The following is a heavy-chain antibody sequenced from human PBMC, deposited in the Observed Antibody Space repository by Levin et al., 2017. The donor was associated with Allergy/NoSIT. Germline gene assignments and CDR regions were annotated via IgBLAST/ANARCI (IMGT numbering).Heavy chain of an antibody. J-gene: IGHJ4*02. D-gene: IGHD1-7*01. CDR1: GYTFTNFA. Sequence: ASVKVSCKTSGYTFTNFALNWVRQAPGQGLEWMGLINTNTGNPTYAQGFTGRFVFSLDTSVSTAYLHISGLEAEDTAVYYCARAATGTPGFYWGQGALVTVSS. CDR2: INTNTGNP. V-gene: IGHV7-4-1*02. CDR3: ARAATGTPGFY.